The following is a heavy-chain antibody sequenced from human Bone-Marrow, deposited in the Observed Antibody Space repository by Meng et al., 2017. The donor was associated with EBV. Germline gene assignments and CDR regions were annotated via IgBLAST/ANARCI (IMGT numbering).Heavy chain of an antibody. D-gene: IGHD4-17*01. V-gene: IGHV4-4*02. Sequence: GELQGSGPGLVKPSGTLSLTWAASGGSISNSNWWSWVRQPPGKGLEWIGEIYHSGSTNYNPSLKSRVTISVDKSKNQFSLKLSSVTAADTAVYYCARDLANDYGDYYFDYWGQGSLVTVSS. CDR2: IYHSGST. CDR1: GGSISNSNW. J-gene: IGHJ4*02. CDR3: ARDLANDYGDYYFDY.